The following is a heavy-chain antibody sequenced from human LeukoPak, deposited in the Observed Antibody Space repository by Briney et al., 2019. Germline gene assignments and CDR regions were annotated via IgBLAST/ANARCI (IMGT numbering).Heavy chain of an antibody. Sequence: GGSLRLSCAASGFTFSSYSMNWVRQAPGKGLEWVSSISSSSSYIYYADSVKGRFTISRDNAKNSLYLQMNSPRAEDTAVYYCARMGSYHHPSYFDYWGQGTLVTVSS. CDR1: GFTFSSYS. CDR2: ISSSSSYI. CDR3: ARMGSYHHPSYFDY. D-gene: IGHD1-26*01. V-gene: IGHV3-21*01. J-gene: IGHJ4*02.